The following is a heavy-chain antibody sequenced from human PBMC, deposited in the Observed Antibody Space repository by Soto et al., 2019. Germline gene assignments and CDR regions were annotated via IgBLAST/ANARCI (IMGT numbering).Heavy chain of an antibody. CDR2: IDAAGSVT. Sequence: EVQLVESGGGLVQPGGSLSLSCAASGFTFSTYWMHWVRQTPGKGLVWVSRIDAAGSVTTYADSVKGRFTISRDTAKNTLYLQLNSVRAEDTAVYYWSREQTMAGPTTFDYCGQGTLVNVSS. J-gene: IGHJ4*02. D-gene: IGHD6-19*01. CDR3: SREQTMAGPTTFDY. V-gene: IGHV3-74*01. CDR1: GFTFSTYW.